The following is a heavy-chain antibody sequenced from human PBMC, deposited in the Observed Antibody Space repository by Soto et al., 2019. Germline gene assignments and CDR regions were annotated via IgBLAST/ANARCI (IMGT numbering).Heavy chain of an antibody. Sequence: SETLSLTCTVSGGSISSGGYYWSWIRQHPGKGLEWIGYIYYSGSTYYNPSLKSRVTISVDTSKNQFSLKLSSVTAADTAVYYCARSEVATITLYFFDPWGQGTLVTVSS. CDR2: IYYSGST. J-gene: IGHJ5*02. V-gene: IGHV4-31*03. CDR3: ARSEVATITLYFFDP. D-gene: IGHD5-12*01. CDR1: GGSISSGGYY.